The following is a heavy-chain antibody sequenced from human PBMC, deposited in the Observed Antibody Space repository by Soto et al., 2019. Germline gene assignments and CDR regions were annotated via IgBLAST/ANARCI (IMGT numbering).Heavy chain of an antibody. J-gene: IGHJ5*02. V-gene: IGHV3-7*03. D-gene: IGHD5-18*01. Sequence: PVGSLRLSCAGSGLTFRNDWLTWVRQAPGKGLEWVANINQDGSERYYVDSVRGRFTISRDNVENSLYLQLNSLRPEDTAVYYCAVYGYGVSAAASWGQGTLVTVSS. CDR1: GLTFRNDW. CDR2: INQDGSER. CDR3: AVYGYGVSAAAS.